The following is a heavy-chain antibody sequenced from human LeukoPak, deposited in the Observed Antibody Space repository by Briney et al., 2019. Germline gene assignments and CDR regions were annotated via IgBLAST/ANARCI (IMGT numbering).Heavy chain of an antibody. CDR3: ARSQYWGGYDYATYYYMDV. CDR2: LKQDGSAK. J-gene: IGHJ6*03. Sequence: PGGSLRLSCAASGFTFSDYWMSWVRQAPGKGLEWVANLKQDGSAKFYVDSVKGRFTISRDNAKNSLYLQMNSLRAEDTAVYYCARSQYWGGYDYATYYYMDVWGKGTTVTVSS. CDR1: GFTFSDYW. V-gene: IGHV3-7*01. D-gene: IGHD5-12*01.